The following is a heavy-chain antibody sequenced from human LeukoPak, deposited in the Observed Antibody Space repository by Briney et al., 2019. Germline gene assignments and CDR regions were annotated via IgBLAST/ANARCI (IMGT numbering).Heavy chain of an antibody. V-gene: IGHV1-8*03. J-gene: IGHJ4*02. CDR3: ARGYCSGGSCYSAVDY. CDR2: TNPNSGNT. Sequence: GASVKVSCKASGYTFTSYDINWVRQAAGQGLEWMGWTNPNSGNTGYAQKFQGRVTITRNTSISTAYMELSSLRSEDTAVYYCARGYCSGGSCYSAVDYWGQGTLVTVSS. D-gene: IGHD2-15*01. CDR1: GYTFTSYD.